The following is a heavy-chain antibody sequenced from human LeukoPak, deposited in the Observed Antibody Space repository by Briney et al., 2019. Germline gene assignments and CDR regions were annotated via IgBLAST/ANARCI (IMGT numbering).Heavy chain of an antibody. D-gene: IGHD5-18*01. CDR1: GFTFDDYA. CDR3: AKGYSYGFVDAFDI. Sequence: PGGSLRLSCAASGFTFDDYAMHWVRQAPGKGLEWVSGISWNSGSTGYADSVKGRFTISRDNAKNSLYLQMNSLRAEDMALYYCAKGYSYGFVDAFDIWGQGTMVTVSS. CDR2: ISWNSGST. J-gene: IGHJ3*02. V-gene: IGHV3-9*03.